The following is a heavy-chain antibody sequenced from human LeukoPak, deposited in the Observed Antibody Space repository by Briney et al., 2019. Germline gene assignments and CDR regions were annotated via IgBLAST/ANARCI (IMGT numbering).Heavy chain of an antibody. D-gene: IGHD3-16*02. CDR1: GGFISSYY. CDR3: ARALYDYVWGSYRYRRDDAFDI. CDR2: IYYSGST. J-gene: IGHJ3*02. Sequence: SETLSLTCTVSGGFISSYYWSWIRQPPGKGLEWIGYIYYSGSTNYNPSLKSRVTISVDTSKNQFSLKLSSVTAADTAVYYCARALYDYVWGSYRYRRDDAFDIWGQGTMVTVSS. V-gene: IGHV4-59*01.